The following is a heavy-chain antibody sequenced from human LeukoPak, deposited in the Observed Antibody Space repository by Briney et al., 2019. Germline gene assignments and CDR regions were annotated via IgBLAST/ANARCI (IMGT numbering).Heavy chain of an antibody. V-gene: IGHV3-23*01. CDR1: GFTFGSYA. CDR2: IFGSGGSA. D-gene: IGHD2-15*01. CDR3: ARTTTGYSSGRYPAWPIDY. J-gene: IGHJ4*02. Sequence: GGSLRLSCAASGFTFGSYAMYWVRQAPGKGLEWVSGIFGSGGSAHYADSVKGRFTISRDNSKNTVYLQMDSLRVEDTAIYYCARTTTGYSSGRYPAWPIDYWGQGTLITVSS.